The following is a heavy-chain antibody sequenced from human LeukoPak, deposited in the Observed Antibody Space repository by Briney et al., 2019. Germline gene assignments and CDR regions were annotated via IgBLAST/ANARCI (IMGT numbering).Heavy chain of an antibody. CDR3: AKDGRDHYVSGSFYRGVPALDY. Sequence: GGSLRLSCAASGFTFDDYAMHWVRQAPGKGLEWVSGISWNSGSIGYADSVKGRFTISRDNAKNSLYLQMNSLRAEDTAVYYCAKDGRDHYVSGSFYRGVPALDYWGQGTLVTVSS. V-gene: IGHV3-9*01. D-gene: IGHD3-10*01. CDR1: GFTFDDYA. CDR2: ISWNSGSI. J-gene: IGHJ4*02.